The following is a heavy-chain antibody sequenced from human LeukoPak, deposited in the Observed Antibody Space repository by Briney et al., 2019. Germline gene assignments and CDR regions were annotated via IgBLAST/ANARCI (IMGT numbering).Heavy chain of an antibody. CDR2: INPNSGGT. CDR1: GYTFTGYY. D-gene: IGHD2-15*01. V-gene: IGHV1-2*02. J-gene: IGHJ4*02. CDR3: ARARGGATATKAKGLDY. Sequence: ASVKVSCKASGYTFTGYYMHWVRQAPGQGLEWMGWINPNSGGTNYAQKFQGRVTMTRDTSISTAYMELSRLRSDDTAVYYCARARGGATATKAKGLDYWGQGTLVTVSS.